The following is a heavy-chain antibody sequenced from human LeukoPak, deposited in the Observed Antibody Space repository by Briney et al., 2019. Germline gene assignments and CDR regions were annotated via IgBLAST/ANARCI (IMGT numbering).Heavy chain of an antibody. J-gene: IGHJ4*02. D-gene: IGHD2-15*01. CDR3: ARVIGGSAISFDY. Sequence: SETLSLNRTVSGGPIHSGGYYWGWIRQPPGEGLGWIGYIYYSGSTYYKPSLKSRVTITVDTSKNQFSLKLSSVTAADTAVYYCARVIGGSAISFDYWGQGTLVTVSS. CDR1: GGPIHSGGYY. CDR2: IYYSGST. V-gene: IGHV4-31*03.